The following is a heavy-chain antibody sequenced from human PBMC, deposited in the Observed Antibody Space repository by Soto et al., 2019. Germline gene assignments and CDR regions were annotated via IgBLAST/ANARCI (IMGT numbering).Heavy chain of an antibody. J-gene: IGHJ4*02. CDR3: ATTETYYDFWSGYYDY. D-gene: IGHD3-3*01. V-gene: IGHV4-39*01. CDR1: GGSISSSSYY. CDR2: IYYSGST. Sequence: SETLSLTCTVSGGSISSSSYYWGWIRQPPGKGLEWIGSIYYSGSTYYNPSLKSRVTISVDTPKNQFSLKLSSVTAADTAVYYCATTETYYDFWSGYYDYWGQGTLVTVSS.